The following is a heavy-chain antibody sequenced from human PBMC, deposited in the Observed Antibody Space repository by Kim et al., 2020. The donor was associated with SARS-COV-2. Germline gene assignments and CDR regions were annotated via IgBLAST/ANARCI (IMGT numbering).Heavy chain of an antibody. J-gene: IGHJ4*02. Sequence: GGSLRLSCAASGFTFSSYAMHWVRQAPGKGLEWVAVISYDGSNKYYADSVKGRFTISRDNSKNTLYLQMNSLRAEDTAVYYCAIAYGGSYLTAFDYWGQGTLVTVSS. V-gene: IGHV3-30*04. CDR1: GFTFSSYA. CDR2: ISYDGSNK. D-gene: IGHD1-26*01. CDR3: AIAYGGSYLTAFDY.